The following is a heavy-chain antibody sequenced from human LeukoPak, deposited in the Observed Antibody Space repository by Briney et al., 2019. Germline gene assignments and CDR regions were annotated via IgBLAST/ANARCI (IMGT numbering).Heavy chain of an antibody. CDR1: GFTFRSDW. Sequence: GGSLRLSCAASGFTFRSDWMHWVRQPPGKGPERISRISGDGSTTTYADSVKGRFTISRDNAKNTLYLQMSSLRAEDTAVYYCARDLAYGGDYWGQGTLVTVSS. V-gene: IGHV3-74*01. J-gene: IGHJ4*02. CDR3: ARDLAYGGDY. CDR2: ISGDGSTT. D-gene: IGHD4-17*01.